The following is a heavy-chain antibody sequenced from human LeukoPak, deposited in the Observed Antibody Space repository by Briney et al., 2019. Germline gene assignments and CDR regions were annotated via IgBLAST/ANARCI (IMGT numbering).Heavy chain of an antibody. CDR3: AKDLVGTRHFDY. Sequence: GESLKISCKGSGYIFSSYWIGWVRQMPGKGLEWMGIIYPGDSDTRYRSSFQGQVTISADKSINTAYLQWSSLKASDTAMYYCAKDLVGTRHFDYWGQGTLVTVSS. J-gene: IGHJ4*02. D-gene: IGHD1-14*01. CDR1: GYIFSSYW. V-gene: IGHV5-51*01. CDR2: IYPGDSDT.